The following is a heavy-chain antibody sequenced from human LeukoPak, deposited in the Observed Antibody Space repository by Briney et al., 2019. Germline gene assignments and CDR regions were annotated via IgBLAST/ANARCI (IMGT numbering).Heavy chain of an antibody. CDR2: MYYSGST. V-gene: IGHV4-59*01. CDR3: ARDMVVRGVRYGIDV. J-gene: IGHJ6*02. CDR1: GGSISSYY. Sequence: SETLSLTCTVSGGSISSYYWSWIRQPPGKGLEWIGYMYYSGSTNYNPSLKSRVTISVDTSKNQFSLKLSSVTTADTAVYYCARDMVVRGVRYGIDVWGQGTTVTVSS. D-gene: IGHD3-10*01.